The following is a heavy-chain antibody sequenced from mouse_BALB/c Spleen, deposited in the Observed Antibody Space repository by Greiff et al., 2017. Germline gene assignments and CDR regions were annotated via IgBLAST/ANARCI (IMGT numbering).Heavy chain of an antibody. CDR3: ASADGYYLYYYAMDY. CDR2: ISSGGST. Sequence: DVMLVESGGGLVKPGGSLKLSCAASGFTFSSYAMSWVRQTPEKRLEWVASISSGGSTYYPDSVKGRFTISRDNARNILYLQMSSLRSEDTAMNYCASADGYYLYYYAMDYWGQGTSVTVSS. J-gene: IGHJ4*01. CDR1: GFTFSSYA. V-gene: IGHV5-6-5*01. D-gene: IGHD2-3*01.